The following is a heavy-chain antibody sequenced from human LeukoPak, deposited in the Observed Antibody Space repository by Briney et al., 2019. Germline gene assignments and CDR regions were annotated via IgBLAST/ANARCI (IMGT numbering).Heavy chain of an antibody. CDR2: IHPNSGGT. V-gene: IGHV1-2*02. CDR3: ARVLPIYYYYYMDV. CDR1: GYTFTGYY. Sequence: ASVKVSCKASGYTFTGYYMHWVRQAPGQGLEWMGWIHPNSGGTNYAQKFQGRVTMTRDTSISTAYMELSRLRSDDTAVYYCARVLPIYYYYYMDVWGKGTTVTVSS. J-gene: IGHJ6*03.